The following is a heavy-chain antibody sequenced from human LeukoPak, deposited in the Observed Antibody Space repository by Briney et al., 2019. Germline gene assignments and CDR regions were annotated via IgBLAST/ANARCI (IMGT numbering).Heavy chain of an antibody. V-gene: IGHV3-23*01. CDR2: FSSSGGST. D-gene: IGHD2-15*01. CDR1: GFAFSSYA. Sequence: GGSLRLSCADSGFAFSSYAMTWVRQAPGKGLEWVSTFSSSGGSTYYADSVKGRFTISRDNSKNTLYLQMNSLRAEDTAVYYCAKDYCSGGNCFSGCDYWGQGTLVTVSS. CDR3: AKDYCSGGNCFSGCDY. J-gene: IGHJ4*02.